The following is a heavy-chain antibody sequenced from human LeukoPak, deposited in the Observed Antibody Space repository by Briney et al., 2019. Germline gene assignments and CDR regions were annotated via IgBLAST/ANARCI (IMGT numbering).Heavy chain of an antibody. D-gene: IGHD4-17*01. Sequence: ASVKVSCKASGYTFNSYSISWVRQAPRQGLEWMGWISAYNGNTNYAQKLQDRVTISTDTSTSTVYMELRSLKSDDTAVYYCAATGDAFDIWGQGTMVAVSS. V-gene: IGHV1-18*04. CDR3: AATGDAFDI. CDR1: GYTFNSYS. CDR2: ISAYNGNT. J-gene: IGHJ3*02.